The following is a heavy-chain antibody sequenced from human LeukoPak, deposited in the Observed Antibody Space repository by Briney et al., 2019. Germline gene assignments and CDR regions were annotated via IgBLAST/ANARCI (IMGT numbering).Heavy chain of an antibody. CDR2: IYYSGST. J-gene: IGHJ4*02. CDR1: GGSISSSSYY. V-gene: IGHV4-39*01. CDR3: ARRSYYSGSGSPPRY. Sequence: PSETLSLTCTVSGGSISSSSYYWGWIRQPPGKGLEWIGSIYYSGSTYYNPSLKSRVTISVDTSKSQFSLKLSSVTAADTAVYYCARRSYYSGSGSPPRYWGQGTLVTVSS. D-gene: IGHD3-10*01.